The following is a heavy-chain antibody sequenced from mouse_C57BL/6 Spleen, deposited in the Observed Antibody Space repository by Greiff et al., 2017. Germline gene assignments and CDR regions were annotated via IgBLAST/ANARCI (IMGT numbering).Heavy chain of an antibody. J-gene: IGHJ2*01. CDR2: ISSGSSTI. CDR1: GFTFSDYG. Sequence: DVKLQESGGGLVKPGGSLKLSCAASGFTFSDYGMHWVRQAPEKGLEWVAYISSGSSTIYYADTVKGRFTISRDNAKNTLFLQMTSLRSEDTAMYYCARGTTVVATDYFDYWGQGTTLTVSS. D-gene: IGHD1-1*01. V-gene: IGHV5-17*01. CDR3: ARGTTVVATDYFDY.